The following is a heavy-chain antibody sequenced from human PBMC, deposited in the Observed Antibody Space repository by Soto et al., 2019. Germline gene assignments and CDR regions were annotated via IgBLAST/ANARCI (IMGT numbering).Heavy chain of an antibody. D-gene: IGHD2-2*01. J-gene: IGHJ1*01. V-gene: IGHV3-74*01. Sequence: EVQLVESGGGLVQPGGSLRLSCAASGFTFSSYWMHWVRQAPGKGLVWVSSISTDASSTSYADPVKGRFTISRDNAKNTRFPKMKSLKDQGSGVVYCPSMPDKDPEEWGQGTLVIVSP. CDR3: PSMPDKDPEE. CDR1: GFTFSSYW. CDR2: ISTDASST.